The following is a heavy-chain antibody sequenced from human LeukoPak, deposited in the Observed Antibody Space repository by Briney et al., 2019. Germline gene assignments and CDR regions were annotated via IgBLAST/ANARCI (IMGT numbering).Heavy chain of an antibody. Sequence: GGSLRLSCAASGFTFSSYGMHWVRQAPGKGLEWVAFIRYDGSNKYYADSVKGRFTISRDNSKNTLYLQMNSLRAEDTAIYYCAKDRNYDSLTAYSEKGDGFDVWGQGTMVTVSS. CDR2: IRYDGSNK. CDR3: AKDRNYDSLTAYSEKGDGFDV. D-gene: IGHD3-9*01. J-gene: IGHJ3*01. V-gene: IGHV3-30*02. CDR1: GFTFSSYG.